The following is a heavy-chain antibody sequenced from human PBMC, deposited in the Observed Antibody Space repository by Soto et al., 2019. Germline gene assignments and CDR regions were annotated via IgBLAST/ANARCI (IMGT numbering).Heavy chain of an antibody. J-gene: IGHJ6*02. V-gene: IGHV5-10-1*01. CDR2: IDPSDSYT. CDR3: ARCPVIPSPRIYGLEV. CDR1: GYSSTSYW. D-gene: IGHD2-15*01. Sequence: GESLKISCKGSGYSSTSYWISWVRQMPGKGLEWMGRIDPSDSYTNYSPSFQGHVTISADKSISTAYLQWSSLKASDTAMYYCARCPVIPSPRIYGLEVLGPETTFAASS.